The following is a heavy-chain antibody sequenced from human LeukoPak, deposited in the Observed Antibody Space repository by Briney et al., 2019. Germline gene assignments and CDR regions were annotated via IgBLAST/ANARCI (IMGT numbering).Heavy chain of an antibody. CDR2: INRDGSER. Sequence: GGSLRLSCAASGFTFSDYYMTWVRQAPGKGLEWVANINRDGSERYYVDSVKGRFTISRDDAKSSLYLQMNSLRAEDTAVYYCARRNAMDVWGQGTTVIVFS. J-gene: IGHJ6*02. CDR1: GFTFSDYY. CDR3: ARRNAMDV. V-gene: IGHV3-7*03.